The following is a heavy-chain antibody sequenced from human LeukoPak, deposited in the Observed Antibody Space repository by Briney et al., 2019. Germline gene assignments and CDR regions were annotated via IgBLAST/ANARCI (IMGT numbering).Heavy chain of an antibody. V-gene: IGHV1-2*02. D-gene: IGHD3-3*01. CDR3: ARAGTTYYDFWSVYYNDAFDI. J-gene: IGHJ3*02. CDR1: GYTFTSYY. Sequence: ASVKVSCTPSGYTFTSYYMHWVRQAPGQGLEWMGWINPNSGGTNYAQTFQGRVTMTRDTSISTAYMELSRLRSDDTAVYYCARAGTTYYDFWSVYYNDAFDIWGQGTMVTVSS. CDR2: INPNSGGT.